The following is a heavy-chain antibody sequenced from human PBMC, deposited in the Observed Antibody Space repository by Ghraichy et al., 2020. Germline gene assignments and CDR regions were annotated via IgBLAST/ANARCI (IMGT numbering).Heavy chain of an antibody. D-gene: IGHD7-27*01. V-gene: IGHV3-23*01. CDR3: AKGQAGDPRTYDQ. CDR1: GFTFSTYV. CDR2: ISHNGVMT. Sequence: GGSLRLSCAASGFTFSTYVMSWVRQAPGKGLECVSTISHNGVMTYYADSVKGRFTISRDNSKNLLYLQLNSLRAEDTAIYYCAKGQAGDPRTYDQWGQGTLVTVSP. J-gene: IGHJ4*02.